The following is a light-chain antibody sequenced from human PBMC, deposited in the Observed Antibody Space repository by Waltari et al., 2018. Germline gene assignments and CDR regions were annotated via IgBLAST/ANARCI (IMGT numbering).Light chain of an antibody. CDR2: DVS. CDR1: SSDVGGYTY. V-gene: IGLV2-14*03. CDR3: SSYTSSSTWV. Sequence: QSALTKPASVSGSPGQSIPISRTGTSSDVGGYTYVSWYQQHPGKAPKLMIYDVSNRPSGVSNRFSGSKSGNTASLTISGLQAEDEADYYCSSYTSSSTWVFGGGTKLTVL. J-gene: IGLJ3*02.